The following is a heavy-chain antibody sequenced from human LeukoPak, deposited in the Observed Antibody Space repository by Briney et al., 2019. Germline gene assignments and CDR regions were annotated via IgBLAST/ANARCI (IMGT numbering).Heavy chain of an antibody. Sequence: PGRSLRLSCAASGFTFSSYGMHWVRQAPGKGLEWVAVIWYDGSKKYYADSVKGRFTISRDNSKNTLYLLMNSLRAEDTAVYYCARVYENDAFDIWGQGTMVTVSS. D-gene: IGHD3-3*01. CDR3: ARVYENDAFDI. CDR1: GFTFSSYG. CDR2: IWYDGSKK. J-gene: IGHJ3*02. V-gene: IGHV3-33*01.